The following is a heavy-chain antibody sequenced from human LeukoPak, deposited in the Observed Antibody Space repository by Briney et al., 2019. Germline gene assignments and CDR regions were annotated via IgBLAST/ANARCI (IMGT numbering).Heavy chain of an antibody. CDR3: ARDMFEGQWLVEVFDY. CDR1: GYTFTSYG. J-gene: IGHJ4*02. V-gene: IGHV1-18*01. Sequence: ASVKVSCKASGYTFTSYGIRWVRQAPGQGLEWLGWISAYNGNTNYAQSFQGRVTMTRDISTSTVYMELRSLTSDDTAVYFCARDMFEGQWLVEVFDYWGQGTLVTVSS. CDR2: ISAYNGNT. D-gene: IGHD6-19*01.